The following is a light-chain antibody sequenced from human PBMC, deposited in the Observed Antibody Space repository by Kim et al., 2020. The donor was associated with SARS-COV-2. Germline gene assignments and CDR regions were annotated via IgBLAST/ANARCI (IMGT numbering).Light chain of an antibody. CDR1: QSVSSS. Sequence: ASPGDRATLSCRASQSVSSSVAWFLQKRGQAPTLLIYGASTRATGIPARFTGSGSGTEFTLTISSLQSEDFAVYYCQQYNKWPRTFGQGTKVDIK. CDR2: GAS. CDR3: QQYNKWPRT. J-gene: IGKJ1*01. V-gene: IGKV3-15*01.